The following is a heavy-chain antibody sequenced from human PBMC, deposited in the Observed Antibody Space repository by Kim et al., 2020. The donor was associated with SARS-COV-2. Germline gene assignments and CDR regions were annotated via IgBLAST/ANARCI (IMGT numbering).Heavy chain of an antibody. CDR1: GGSFSGYY. Sequence: SETLSLTCAVSGGSFSGYYWTWIRQPPGKGLEWIGEIHQSGSTNYNPSLQSRLIILVDTSKNKFSMRLSSVTAADTAVYFCARGLYDDSVNSRHYFDFWGQGTLVTVSS. CDR3: ARGLYDDSVNSRHYFDF. CDR2: IHQSGST. V-gene: IGHV4-34*01. D-gene: IGHD3-22*01. J-gene: IGHJ4*02.